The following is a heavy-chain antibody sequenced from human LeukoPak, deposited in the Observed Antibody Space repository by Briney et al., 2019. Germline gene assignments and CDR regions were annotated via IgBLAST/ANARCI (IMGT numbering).Heavy chain of an antibody. D-gene: IGHD3-22*01. V-gene: IGHV3-9*01. CDR1: GFTFDDYA. J-gene: IGHJ3*02. Sequence: GGSLRLSCAASGFTFDDYAMHWVRQAPGKGLEWVSGISWNSGSIGYADSVKGRFTISRDNAKNSLYPQMNSLRAEDTALYYCAKDFSHYYDSSGSGDDAFDIWGQGTMVTVSS. CDR3: AKDFSHYYDSSGSGDDAFDI. CDR2: ISWNSGSI.